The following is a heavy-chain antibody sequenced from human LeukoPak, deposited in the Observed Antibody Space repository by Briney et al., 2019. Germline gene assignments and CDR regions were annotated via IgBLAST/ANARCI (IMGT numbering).Heavy chain of an antibody. CDR3: ARGGSGWYNF. V-gene: IGHV4-38-2*02. Sequence: SETLSLTCTVSGCSISSGYYWGCIRQPPGKGLEWIGSIYHSGSTYYNPSLKSRVTISLDTSKNQFSLKLSSVTAADTAVYYCARGGSGWYNFWGQGTWSPSPQ. CDR2: IYHSGST. CDR1: GCSISSGYY. D-gene: IGHD6-19*01. J-gene: IGHJ4*02.